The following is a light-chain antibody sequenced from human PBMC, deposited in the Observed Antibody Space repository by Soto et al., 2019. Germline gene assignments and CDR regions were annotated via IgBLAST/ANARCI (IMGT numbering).Light chain of an antibody. Sequence: DIQMAQSPSTLSASVGDRVIITCRASQNINNWLAWYQQKPGKAPKLLIYAASSLQSGVPSRFSGSASGTDFTLTISSLQPEDFATYYCLQDYSYPWTFGQGTKADI. V-gene: IGKV1-5*01. CDR3: LQDYSYPWT. J-gene: IGKJ1*01. CDR1: QNINNW. CDR2: AAS.